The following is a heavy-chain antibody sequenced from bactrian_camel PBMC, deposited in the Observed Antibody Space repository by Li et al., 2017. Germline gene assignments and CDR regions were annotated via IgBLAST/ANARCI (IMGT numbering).Heavy chain of an antibody. CDR2: IESDGKV. V-gene: IGHV3S55*01. J-gene: IGHJ4*01. Sequence: VQLVESGGGSVQAGGSLRLSCTAPEFAYNTYCMGWSRQAPGKEREGVAAIESDGKVHYVDSVKGRFTISQDHAKHTRYLQMDSLKPEDTAMYYCAANDAREWACWGAPYNYWGQGTQVTVS. D-gene: IGHD5*01. CDR3: AANDAREWACWGAPYNY. CDR1: EFAYNTYC.